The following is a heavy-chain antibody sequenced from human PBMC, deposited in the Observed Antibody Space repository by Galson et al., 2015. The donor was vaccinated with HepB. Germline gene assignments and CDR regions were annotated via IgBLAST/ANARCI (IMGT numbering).Heavy chain of an antibody. D-gene: IGHD3-22*01. V-gene: IGHV3-30*02. Sequence: SLRLSCAASGFTFSSYGMHWVRQAPGKGLEWVAFIRYDGSNKYYADSVKGRFTISRDNSKNTLYLQMNSLRTEDTAVYYCAKDRPGYYYDSSGPQAGYFDYWGQGTLVTVSS. CDR3: AKDRPGYYYDSSGPQAGYFDY. CDR1: GFTFSSYG. CDR2: IRYDGSNK. J-gene: IGHJ4*02.